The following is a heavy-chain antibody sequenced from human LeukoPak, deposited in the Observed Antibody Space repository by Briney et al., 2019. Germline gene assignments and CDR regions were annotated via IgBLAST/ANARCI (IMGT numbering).Heavy chain of an antibody. D-gene: IGHD2-2*01. Sequence: GGSLRLSCAASGITVSSYAMSWVRQAPGKGLDWVSSISGSGGSTHYADPVKGRFTISRDNAKNTLYLQMDSLRGEDTAVYYCAKRTEYCSSTRCAFWYFDLWGRGTLVTVSS. V-gene: IGHV3-23*01. CDR2: ISGSGGST. CDR3: AKRTEYCSSTRCAFWYFDL. CDR1: GITVSSYA. J-gene: IGHJ2*01.